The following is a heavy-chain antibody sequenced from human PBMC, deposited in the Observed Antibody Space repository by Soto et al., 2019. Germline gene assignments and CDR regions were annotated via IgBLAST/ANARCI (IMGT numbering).Heavy chain of an antibody. CDR3: ARIVDTVIRGAPDV. CDR2: IFSSDEK. Sequence: QVTLKESGPVLVKPTETLTLTCTVSGFSLSNTRMGVSWIRQPPGRALEWLAHIFSSDEKSYSTSLRTRLTISKDTSKSQVVLTMTNMDPVDTATYYCARIVDTVIRGAPDVWGQGTTVTVSS. D-gene: IGHD3-10*01. V-gene: IGHV2-26*01. J-gene: IGHJ6*02. CDR1: GFSLSNTRMG.